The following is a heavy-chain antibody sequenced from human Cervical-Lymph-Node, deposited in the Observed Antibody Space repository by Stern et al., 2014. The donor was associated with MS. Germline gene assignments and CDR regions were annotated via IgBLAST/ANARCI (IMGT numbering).Heavy chain of an antibody. CDR1: GYTFTGYY. CDR2: INPNSGGP. CDR3: AREAAMAVAGTGVDY. J-gene: IGHJ4*02. V-gene: IGHV1-2*06. Sequence: VQLVESGAEVKKPGASVKVSCKASGYTFTGYYIHWVRQAPGQGLEWMGRINPNSGGPNYAQKCQGRVTMTRDTSISTAYMELSRLRSDDTAVYYCAREAAMAVAGTGVDYWGQGTLVTVSS. D-gene: IGHD6-19*01.